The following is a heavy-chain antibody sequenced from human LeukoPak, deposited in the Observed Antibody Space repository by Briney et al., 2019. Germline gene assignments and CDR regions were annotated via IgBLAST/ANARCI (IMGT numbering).Heavy chain of an antibody. CDR2: IYPGDSDT. D-gene: IGHD2-2*01. J-gene: IGHJ3*02. V-gene: IGHV5-51*01. Sequence: GESLKISWKGSGYSFTSYWIGWVRQIPGKGLEWMGIIYPGDSDTRYSPSFQGQVTISAAKSISTAYLQWSSLKASDTAMYYCARRPYCSSTSCYVAFDIWGQGTMVTVSS. CDR3: ARRPYCSSTSCYVAFDI. CDR1: GYSFTSYW.